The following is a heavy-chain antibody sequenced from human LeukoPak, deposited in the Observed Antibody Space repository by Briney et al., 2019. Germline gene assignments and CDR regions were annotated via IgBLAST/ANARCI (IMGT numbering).Heavy chain of an antibody. Sequence: GGSLRLSCAASGFTVSSNYMSWVRQAPGKGLEWVANIKQDGSEKYYVDSVKGRFTISRDNAKNSLYLQMNSLRAEDTAVYYCAGDSDSSGWDRQGFDYWGQGTLVTVSS. J-gene: IGHJ4*02. CDR1: GFTVSSNY. CDR2: IKQDGSEK. D-gene: IGHD6-19*01. CDR3: AGDSDSSGWDRQGFDY. V-gene: IGHV3-7*01.